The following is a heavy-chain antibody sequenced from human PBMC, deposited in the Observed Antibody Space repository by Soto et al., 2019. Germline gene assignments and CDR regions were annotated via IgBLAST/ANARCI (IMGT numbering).Heavy chain of an antibody. Sequence: QVQLVESGGGVVQPGRSLRLSCAASGFTFSSYGMHWVRQAPGKGLEWVAVIWYDGSNKYYADSVKGRFTISRDNSKNTLYLQMNSLRAEDTAVYYCARDSDWNYVSYLEYLGQGTMVTVSS. CDR1: GFTFSSYG. CDR2: IWYDGSNK. CDR3: ARDSDWNYVSYLEY. J-gene: IGHJ4*02. V-gene: IGHV3-33*01. D-gene: IGHD1-7*01.